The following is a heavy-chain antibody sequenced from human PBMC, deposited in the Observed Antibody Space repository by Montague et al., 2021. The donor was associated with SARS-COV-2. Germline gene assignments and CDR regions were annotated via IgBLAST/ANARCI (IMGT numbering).Heavy chain of an antibody. Sequence: TLSLTCTVSGGSIRSGSYYWSWIRQLAGKGLEWIGRIYSSGSTNYNPSLKSRVTMSVDTSKNQFSLKVSSVTAADTAVYYCARDYGDYSYYYDLDIWGQGTTVTVSS. CDR2: IYSSGST. CDR3: ARDYGDYSYYYDLDI. J-gene: IGHJ6*02. D-gene: IGHD4-17*01. V-gene: IGHV4-61*02. CDR1: GGSIRSGSYY.